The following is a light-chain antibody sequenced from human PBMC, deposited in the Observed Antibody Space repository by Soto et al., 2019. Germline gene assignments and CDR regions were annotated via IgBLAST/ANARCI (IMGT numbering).Light chain of an antibody. V-gene: IGLV1-47*01. CDR3: AAWDDSLSGVV. J-gene: IGLJ3*02. Sequence: QSVLTQPPSASGTPGQTVTISCSGRFSNIGSNFIYWYQQLPGTAPKLLIYRNNERPSGVPDRFSASKSGTSASLAISGLRSEDEADYHCAAWDDSLSGVVFGGGTKVPVL. CDR2: RNN. CDR1: FSNIGSNF.